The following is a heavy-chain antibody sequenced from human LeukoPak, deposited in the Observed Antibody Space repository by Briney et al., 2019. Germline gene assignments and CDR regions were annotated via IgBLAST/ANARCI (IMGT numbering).Heavy chain of an antibody. Sequence: GGSLRLSCVASGFTFSSYAINWVRQVPGKGLEWVSAISGSGGSTFYVDSVKGRFTISRDNSKNTLYQQMNSLRAEDTAVYYCAMSYSSSSVVAFDIWGQGTMVTVSS. V-gene: IGHV3-23*01. CDR1: GFTFSSYA. CDR3: AMSYSSSSVVAFDI. CDR2: ISGSGGST. J-gene: IGHJ3*02. D-gene: IGHD6-6*01.